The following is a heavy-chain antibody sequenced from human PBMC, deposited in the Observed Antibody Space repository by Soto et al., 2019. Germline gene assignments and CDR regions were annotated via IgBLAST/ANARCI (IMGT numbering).Heavy chain of an antibody. CDR1: GFTFSDYY. CDR3: ASEVATVAGAAAGTRNY. J-gene: IGHJ4*02. V-gene: IGHV3-11*01. Sequence: GGSLRLSCAASGFTFSDYYMSWIRQAPGKGLEWVSYISSSGSTIYYADSVEGRFTISRDHAKNSLYLQMNSLRAEDTAVYYGASEVATVAGAAAGTRNYWGQGTLVTVSS. CDR2: ISSSGSTI. D-gene: IGHD6-13*01.